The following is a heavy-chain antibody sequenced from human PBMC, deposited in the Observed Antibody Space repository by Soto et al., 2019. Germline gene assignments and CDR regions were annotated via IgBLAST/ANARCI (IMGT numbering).Heavy chain of an antibody. CDR1: GFTFSSYA. CDR3: AKRVGVVAVNGYYYYYYGMDV. D-gene: IGHD2-15*01. J-gene: IGHJ6*02. CDR2: ISGSGGST. V-gene: IGHV3-23*01. Sequence: PGGSLRLSCAASGFTFSSYAMSWVRQAPGKGLEWVSAISGSGGSTYYADSVKGRFTISRDNSKNTLYLQMNSLRAEDTAVYYCAKRVGVVAVNGYYYYYYGMDVWGQGTTVTVSS.